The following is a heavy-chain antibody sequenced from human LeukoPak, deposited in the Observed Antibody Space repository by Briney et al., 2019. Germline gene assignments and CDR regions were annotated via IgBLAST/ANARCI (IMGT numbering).Heavy chain of an antibody. CDR1: GFTFSNYW. J-gene: IGHJ6*02. D-gene: IGHD4-23*01. CDR2: VNDDGSTT. V-gene: IGHV3-74*01. Sequence: GGSLRLSCAASGFTFSNYWMHWVRQAPGKGLVWVSLVNDDGSTTVYADSVKGRFTISRDNAKNTLYLQMNSLRAEDTAVYYCARGAYGGEEGMDVWGQGTTVTVSS. CDR3: ARGAYGGEEGMDV.